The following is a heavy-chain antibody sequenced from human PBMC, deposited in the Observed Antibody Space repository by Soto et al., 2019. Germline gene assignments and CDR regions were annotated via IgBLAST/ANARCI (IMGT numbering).Heavy chain of an antibody. CDR2: IRSKAYGGTT. J-gene: IGHJ4*02. Sequence: GGSLRLSCTASGFTFGDYAMSWFRQAPGKGLEWVGFIRSKAYGGTTEYAASVKGRFTISRDDSKSIAYLQMNSLKTEDTAVYYCVAEQQWWGDYFDYWGQGTLVTVSS. D-gene: IGHD2-15*01. CDR1: GFTFGDYA. CDR3: VAEQQWWGDYFDY. V-gene: IGHV3-49*03.